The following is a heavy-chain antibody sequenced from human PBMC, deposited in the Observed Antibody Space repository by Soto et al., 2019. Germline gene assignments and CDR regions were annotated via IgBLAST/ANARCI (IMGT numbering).Heavy chain of an antibody. CDR1: GGTFSSYA. CDR2: IIPIFGTA. D-gene: IGHD5-18*01. V-gene: IGHV1-69*13. CDR3: ARALDTAMVMDVFDI. J-gene: IGHJ3*02. Sequence: SVKVSCKASGGTFSSYAISWVRQAPGQGLEWMGGIIPIFGTANYAQKFQGRVTITADESTSTAYMELSSLRSEDTAVYYCARALDTAMVMDVFDIWGQGTMVTVSS.